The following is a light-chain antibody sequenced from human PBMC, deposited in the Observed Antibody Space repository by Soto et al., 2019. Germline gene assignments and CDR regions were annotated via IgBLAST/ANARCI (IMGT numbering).Light chain of an antibody. CDR2: DVS. CDR3: CSYAGSYTYV. V-gene: IGLV2-11*01. Sequence: QAVLTQPPSASGSPGQSVTISCTGTSSDVGGYNYVSCYQQHPGKAPKLMIYDVSKRPSGVPDRFSGSKSGNTASLTISGLQAEDEADYYCCSYAGSYTYVFGTGTKFTVL. CDR1: SSDVGGYNY. J-gene: IGLJ1*01.